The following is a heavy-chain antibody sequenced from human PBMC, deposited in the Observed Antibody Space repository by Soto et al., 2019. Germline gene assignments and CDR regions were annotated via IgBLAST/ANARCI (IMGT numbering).Heavy chain of an antibody. CDR1: GDSMTGGGYY. D-gene: IGHD2-8*01. CDR2: IYFSGDT. J-gene: IGHJ4*02. V-gene: IGHV4-31*03. Sequence: PSETLSLTCTVSGDSMTGGGYYWTWIRQLPGKGLQWVGSIYFSGDTYYNPSLRGRVRISAETSRNHFSLMLTSVTAADTAVYFCARGAPRPRGVPTHFHYWGRGTLVTVSS. CDR3: ARGAPRPRGVPTHFHY.